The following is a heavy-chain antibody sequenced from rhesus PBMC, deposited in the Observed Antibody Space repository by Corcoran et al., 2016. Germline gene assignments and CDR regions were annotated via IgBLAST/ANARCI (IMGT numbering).Heavy chain of an antibody. Sequence: QVQLQESGPGLVKPSETLSLTCAVSGGSISDDYYWSWIRQPPGKGLEWIGYIYGSGSSTNYNPSLKSRVTLSVDTSKNQLSRKLSSVTAADTAVYYCASWGEYSNQGLFDYWGQGVLVTVSS. CDR3: ASWGEYSNQGLFDY. J-gene: IGHJ4*01. CDR1: GGSISDDYY. D-gene: IGHD4-23*01. V-gene: IGHV4S11*01. CDR2: IYGSGSST.